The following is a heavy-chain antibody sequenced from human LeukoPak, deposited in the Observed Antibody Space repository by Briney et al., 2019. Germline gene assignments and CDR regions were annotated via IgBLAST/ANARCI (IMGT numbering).Heavy chain of an antibody. V-gene: IGHV1-69*01. J-gene: IGHJ4*02. D-gene: IGHD3-22*01. CDR1: GGTFNSYT. CDR3: ASNPTYYYDSSGYYHFDY. CDR2: IIPIFGTA. Sequence: SVKVSCKASGGTFNSYTISWVRQAPGQELQWMGGIIPIFGTANYAQKFQGRVTITADESTSTAYLELSSLRSEDTAVYYCASNPTYYYDSSGYYHFDYWGQGTLVTVSS.